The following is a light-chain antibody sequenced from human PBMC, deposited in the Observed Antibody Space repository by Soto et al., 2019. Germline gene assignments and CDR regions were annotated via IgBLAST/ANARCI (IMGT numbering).Light chain of an antibody. V-gene: IGKV3-20*01. CDR2: DAP. CDR1: QSISGRY. Sequence: VVLTQSPGTLSLSPGERATLSCRASQSISGRYLAWYQQKPGQAPTVLIYDAPDRATGIPDRFSGSGSGTDFTLTISRLEPEDFAVYYCQQYGSAPLTFGGGTKVDIK. CDR3: QQYGSAPLT. J-gene: IGKJ4*01.